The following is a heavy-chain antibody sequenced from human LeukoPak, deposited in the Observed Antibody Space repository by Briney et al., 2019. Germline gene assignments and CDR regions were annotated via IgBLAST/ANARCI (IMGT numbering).Heavy chain of an antibody. CDR2: MNPNSGNT. CDR1: GYTFTSYD. J-gene: IGHJ4*02. Sequence: ASVKVSCKASGYTFTSYDINWVRPATGQGLEWMGWMNPNSGNTGYAQKFQGRVTMTRNTSISTAYMELSSLRSEDTAVYYCARVLNDSSGYNYPYWGQGTLVTVSS. CDR3: ARVLNDSSGYNYPY. D-gene: IGHD3-22*01. V-gene: IGHV1-8*01.